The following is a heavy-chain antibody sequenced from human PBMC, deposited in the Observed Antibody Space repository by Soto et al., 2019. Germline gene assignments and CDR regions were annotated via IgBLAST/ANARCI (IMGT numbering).Heavy chain of an antibody. CDR3: AKSIAAAGPSPPYYYYGMDV. J-gene: IGHJ6*02. D-gene: IGHD6-13*01. V-gene: IGHV3-23*01. Sequence: GSLRISCAASGFTFSSYGMSWVRQAPGKGLEWVSAISGSGGSTYYADSVKGRFTISRDNSKNTLYLQMNSLRAEDTAVYYCAKSIAAAGPSPPYYYYGMDVWGQGTTVTVSS. CDR1: GFTFSSYG. CDR2: ISGSGGST.